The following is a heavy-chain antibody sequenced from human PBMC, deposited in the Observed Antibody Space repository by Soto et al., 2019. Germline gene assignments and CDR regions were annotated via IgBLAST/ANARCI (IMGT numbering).Heavy chain of an antibody. CDR3: ARIGITETTDPVNYGLDV. V-gene: IGHV4-59*12. J-gene: IGHJ6*02. CDR2: IYYSGST. CDR1: GGSISSYY. Sequence: PPETLSLTCTVSGGSISSYYWSWIRQPPGKGLEWIGYIYYSGSTNYNPSLKSRVTISVDTSKNQFFLKASDSAMYYCARIGITETTDPVNYGLDVWGQGTTVTVS. D-gene: IGHD1-20*01.